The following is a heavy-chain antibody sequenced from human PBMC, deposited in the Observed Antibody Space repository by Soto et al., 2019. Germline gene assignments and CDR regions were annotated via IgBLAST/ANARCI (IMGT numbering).Heavy chain of an antibody. CDR3: GGSASQAY. Sequence: EVQLVESGGGLVKPGGSLRLSCRVSGFTFRSYGMNWVRQAPGKGLEWVSHISASGSSLNYADSVKGRFTISRDNVNDSLYLQMNNLRDDDTAVYYCGGSASQAYLGQGTLIIVSS. V-gene: IGHV3-21*06. J-gene: IGHJ4*02. D-gene: IGHD2-15*01. CDR1: GFTFRSYG. CDR2: ISASGSSL.